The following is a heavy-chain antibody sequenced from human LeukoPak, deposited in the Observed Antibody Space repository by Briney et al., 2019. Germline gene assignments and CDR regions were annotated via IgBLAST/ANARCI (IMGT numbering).Heavy chain of an antibody. CDR3: ARDCYDSSGFYFIDY. D-gene: IGHD3-22*01. CDR1: GFTFSSYS. CDR2: ISSSSSAI. Sequence: PGGSLRLSCAASGFTFSSYSMNWVRQAPGKGLEWVSYISSSSSAIYYADSVKGRFTISRDNAKNSLYLQMNSLRDEDTAVYYCARDCYDSSGFYFIDYWGQGTLVTVSS. V-gene: IGHV3-48*02. J-gene: IGHJ4*02.